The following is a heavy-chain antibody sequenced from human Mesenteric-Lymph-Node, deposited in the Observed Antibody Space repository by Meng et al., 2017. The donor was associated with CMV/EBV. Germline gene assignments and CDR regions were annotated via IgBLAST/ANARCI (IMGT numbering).Heavy chain of an antibody. CDR3: ARDPEFQ. CDR2: ISSSSTTI. Sequence: GGSLRLSCEASGFTFSNYPMNWVRQAPGKGLEWVAYISSSSTTIYYADSVKGRFTISRDNAKSSLYLQMNSLRAEDTGVYYCARDPEFQWGQGSLVTVSS. V-gene: IGHV3-48*04. D-gene: IGHD1-14*01. J-gene: IGHJ4*02. CDR1: GFTFSNYP.